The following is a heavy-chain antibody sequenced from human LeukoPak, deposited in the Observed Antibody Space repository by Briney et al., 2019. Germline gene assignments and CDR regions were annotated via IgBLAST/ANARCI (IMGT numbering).Heavy chain of an antibody. J-gene: IGHJ3*02. CDR2: ISSARSYI. CDR3: ARDYYGSGSCSSFDAFDI. Sequence: GGSLRLSCAASGFAFSSYGMNWVRQAPGKGLEWVSSISSARSYINYADSLEGRFTIFRDNAKNSLYLQMNSLRAEDTAVYYCARDYYGSGSCSSFDAFDIWGQGTMVIVSS. V-gene: IGHV3-21*01. CDR1: GFAFSSYG. D-gene: IGHD3-10*01.